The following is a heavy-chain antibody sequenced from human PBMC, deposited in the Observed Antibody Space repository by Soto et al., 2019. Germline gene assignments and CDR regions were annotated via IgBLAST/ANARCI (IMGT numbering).Heavy chain of an antibody. J-gene: IGHJ3*02. Sequence: PGGSLRLSCAASGFPFSTYGMHWVRQAPGKGLEWVAVIWYDGSNKYYADAVRGRFTISRDNSKNTVDLQMNSLRVDDTAVYYCVKGGNYRGRAFDIWGQGTMVTVSS. CDR1: GFPFSTYG. V-gene: IGHV3-33*03. CDR2: IWYDGSNK. D-gene: IGHD1-7*01. CDR3: VKGGNYRGRAFDI.